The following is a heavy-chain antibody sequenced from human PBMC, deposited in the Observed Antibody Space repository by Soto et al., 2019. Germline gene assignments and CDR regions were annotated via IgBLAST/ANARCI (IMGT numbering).Heavy chain of an antibody. D-gene: IGHD2-15*01. V-gene: IGHV4-61*01. CDR3: ARDKYCSGGSCRKNWFDP. CDR1: GGSISSGYYY. J-gene: IGHJ5*02. Sequence: PSETLSLTCSVSGGSISSGYYYWSWIRQPPGKGLEWLAYIYDDGSANYNPSLKSRATISLDMSKNQFSLKLTSVTAADTAVYYCARDKYCSGGSCRKNWFDPWGQGTLVTVSS. CDR2: IYDDGSA.